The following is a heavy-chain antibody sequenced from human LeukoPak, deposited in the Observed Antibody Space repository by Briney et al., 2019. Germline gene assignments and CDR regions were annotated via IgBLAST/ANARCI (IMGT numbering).Heavy chain of an antibody. CDR3: ARSTWYMDC. Sequence: GGSLRLSCTASGFTFGDYALSWVRQAPGKGLEWVGFIRSQAYDGTAEYAASVKGRFTISRDDSKSIAYLQMTSLKTEDTAVYYCARSTWYMDCWGQGTLVTVSS. V-gene: IGHV3-49*04. J-gene: IGHJ4*02. CDR1: GFTFGDYA. D-gene: IGHD6-13*01. CDR2: IRSQAYDGTA.